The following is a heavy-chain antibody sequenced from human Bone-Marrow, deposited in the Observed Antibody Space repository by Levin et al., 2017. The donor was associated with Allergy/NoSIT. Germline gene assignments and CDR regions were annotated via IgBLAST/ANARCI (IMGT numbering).Heavy chain of an antibody. Sequence: QTLSLTCAVSGGSFDDGFWSWIRQSPGKGLEWIGEVTHSGVTEYNPSLKSRVTISVDSSKKQFSLKVTSVTAADTGVYYCARQRCNNAGGCFGDDWFDSWGRGTLVTVSS. V-gene: IGHV4-34*01. J-gene: IGHJ5*01. CDR2: VTHSGVT. CDR1: GGSFDDGF. CDR3: ARQRCNNAGGCFGDDWFDS. D-gene: IGHD2-8*01.